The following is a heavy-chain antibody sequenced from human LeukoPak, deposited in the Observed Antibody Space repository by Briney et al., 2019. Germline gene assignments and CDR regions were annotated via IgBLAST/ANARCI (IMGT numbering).Heavy chain of an antibody. D-gene: IGHD3-9*01. V-gene: IGHV3-11*04. Sequence: AGGSLRLSCAASGFTFSDYYMSWIRQAPGKGLEWVSYISSSGTTIYYADSVKGRFTISRDNAKNSLYLQMNSLRAEDTAVYYCARDILRYSPMPYYYYYMDVWGKGTTVTTSS. CDR3: ARDILRYSPMPYYYYYMDV. CDR1: GFTFSDYY. J-gene: IGHJ6*03. CDR2: ISSSGTTI.